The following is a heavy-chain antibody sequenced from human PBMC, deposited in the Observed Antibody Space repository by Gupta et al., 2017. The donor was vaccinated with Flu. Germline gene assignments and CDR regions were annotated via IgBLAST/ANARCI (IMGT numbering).Heavy chain of an antibody. V-gene: IGHV3-33*01. CDR1: GFTFSHYD. CDR2: IWYDGTNK. D-gene: IGHD3-10*01. Sequence: QVQLVQSGGGVVQPGRSLRLSCAASGFTFSHYDMHWVRQAPGKGLEWVTVIWYDGTNKYYADSVKGRFTISRDSSKNTLYLQMNSLTAEDTAVYYCARRADDHSRGKYYFDFWGQGTLVTVSS. J-gene: IGHJ4*02. CDR3: ARRADDHSRGKYYFDF.